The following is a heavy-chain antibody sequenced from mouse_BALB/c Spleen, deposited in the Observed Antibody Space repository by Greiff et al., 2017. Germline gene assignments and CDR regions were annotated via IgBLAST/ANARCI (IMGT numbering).Heavy chain of an antibody. J-gene: IGHJ2*01. CDR1: GYSFTSYY. V-gene: IGHV1-66*01. CDR3: ARYQYGWDY. CDR2: IFPGSGNT. Sequence: QVQLQQSGPELVKPGASVKISCKASGYSFTSYYIHWVKQRPGQGLEWIGWIFPGSGNTKYNEKFKGKATLTADTSSSTAYMQLSSLTSEDSAVYYCARYQYGWDYWGQGTTLTVSS. D-gene: IGHD1-2*01.